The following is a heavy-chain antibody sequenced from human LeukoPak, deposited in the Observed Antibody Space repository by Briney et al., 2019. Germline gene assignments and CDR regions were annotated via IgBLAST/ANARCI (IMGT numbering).Heavy chain of an antibody. Sequence: SETLSLTCAVYGGSFSGYYWSWIRQPPGKGLEWIWEINHSGSTNYNPSLKSRVTISVDTSKNQFSLKLSSVTAADTAVYYCARGDDYGDYNNWFDPWGQGTLVTVSS. CDR3: ARGDDYGDYNNWFDP. D-gene: IGHD4-17*01. CDR1: GGSFSGYY. CDR2: INHSGST. V-gene: IGHV4-34*01. J-gene: IGHJ5*02.